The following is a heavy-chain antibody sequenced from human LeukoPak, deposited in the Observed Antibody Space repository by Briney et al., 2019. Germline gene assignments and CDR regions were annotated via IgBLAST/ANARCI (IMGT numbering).Heavy chain of an antibody. CDR2: IIPILGIA. CDR1: GGTFSSYA. V-gene: IGHV1-69*04. CDR3: ARASSWEGFDY. D-gene: IGHD2-2*01. J-gene: IGHJ4*02. Sequence: SVKVSCKASGGTFSSYAISWVRQAPGQGLEWMGRIIPILGIANYAQKFQGRVTITADKSTSTAYMELSSLRSEDTAVYYCARASSWEGFDYWGQGTLVTASS.